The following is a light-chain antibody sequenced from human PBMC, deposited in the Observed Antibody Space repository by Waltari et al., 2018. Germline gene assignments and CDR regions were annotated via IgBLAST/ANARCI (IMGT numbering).Light chain of an antibody. CDR2: KSS. Sequence: ASESSWKWLALFEQKAGKAPKLLIYKSSTLESGVPSRFSGSGSGTEFTLTISRLQPEEFASYYCQQYNSYSLLSFGGGTKVEIK. CDR1: ESSWKW. CDR3: QQYNSYSLLS. V-gene: IGKV1-5*03. J-gene: IGKJ4*01.